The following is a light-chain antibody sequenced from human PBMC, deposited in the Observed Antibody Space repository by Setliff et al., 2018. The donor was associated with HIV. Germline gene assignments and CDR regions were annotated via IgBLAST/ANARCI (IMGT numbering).Light chain of an antibody. CDR2: EVN. J-gene: IGLJ1*01. CDR3: SSYAGRSSFDV. Sequence: QSVLTQPASVSGSPGQSITISCTGNSSNIGTYDFVSWYRQYPGKAPQLTIYEVNKRPSGVSERFSGSKSGNAASLTISGLQSDDEADYYCSSYAGRSSFDVFGTGTKGTVL. V-gene: IGLV2-23*02. CDR1: SSNIGTYDF.